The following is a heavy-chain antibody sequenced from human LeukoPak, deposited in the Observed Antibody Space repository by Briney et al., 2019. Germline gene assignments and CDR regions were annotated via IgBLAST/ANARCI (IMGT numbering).Heavy chain of an antibody. CDR1: GLTLSSCS. J-gene: IGHJ4*02. CDR2: ISSTGATM. Sequence: GGSLRLSCSASGLTLSSCSMNWVRRAPGKGLEWVSYISSTGATMYYADSVKGRFTISRDNAKNSLFLQMNSLRDEDTAVYYCARGSILSSTWYIDYWGQGTLVTVSS. V-gene: IGHV3-48*02. D-gene: IGHD6-13*01. CDR3: ARGSILSSTWYIDY.